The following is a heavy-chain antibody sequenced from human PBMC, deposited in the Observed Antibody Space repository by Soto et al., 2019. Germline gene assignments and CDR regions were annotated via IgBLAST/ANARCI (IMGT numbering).Heavy chain of an antibody. CDR2: INPNSGGT. D-gene: IGHD2-15*01. V-gene: IGHV1-2*04. Sequence: ASVKVSCKASGYTFTGYYMHWVRQAPGQGLEWMGWINPNSGGTNYAQKFQGWVTMTRDTSISTAYMELSRLRSDDTAVYYCARARGRYCSGGSCPYYFDYWGQGTLVTVSS. J-gene: IGHJ4*02. CDR1: GYTFTGYY. CDR3: ARARGRYCSGGSCPYYFDY.